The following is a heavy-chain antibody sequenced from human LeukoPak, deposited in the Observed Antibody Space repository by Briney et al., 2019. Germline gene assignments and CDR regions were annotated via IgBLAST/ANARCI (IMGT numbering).Heavy chain of an antibody. CDR3: ARHLSHDAFDI. Sequence: HGESLKISCKGSGXSFSTYWIGWVRQMPGKGLEWMGIIYPGDSDTRYSPSFQGQVTISADKSISTAYLQWSSLKASDTAMYYCARHLSHDAFDIWGQGTMVTVSS. CDR1: GXSFSTYW. V-gene: IGHV5-51*01. CDR2: IYPGDSDT. J-gene: IGHJ3*02.